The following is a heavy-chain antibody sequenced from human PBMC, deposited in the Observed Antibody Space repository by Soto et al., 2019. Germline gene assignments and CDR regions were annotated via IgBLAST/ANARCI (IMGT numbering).Heavy chain of an antibody. CDR2: MYSGGNT. D-gene: IGHD3-22*01. Sequence: QLQLQESGPGLVKPSETLSLTCTVSGGSFSSSTYYWGWIRQPPGKGLEWIGSMYSGGNTYYNPSLKSRVTVSVDTSKNHLSLKLTSVTAADTAMYYCARQPYDSTGYYYGAWGQGTLVTVSS. J-gene: IGHJ5*02. CDR3: ARQPYDSTGYYYGA. V-gene: IGHV4-39*01. CDR1: GGSFSSSTYY.